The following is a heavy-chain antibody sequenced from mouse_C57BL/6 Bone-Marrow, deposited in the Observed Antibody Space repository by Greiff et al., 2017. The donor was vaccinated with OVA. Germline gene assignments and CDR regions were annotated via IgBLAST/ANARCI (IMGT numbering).Heavy chain of an antibody. CDR1: GFNIKDDY. V-gene: IGHV14-4*01. J-gene: IGHJ4*01. CDR3: TFYYAYAMDD. CDR2: IDPENGDT. D-gene: IGHD1-1*01. Sequence: EVQLQESGAELVRPGASVKLSCTASGFNIKDDYMHWVKQRPEQGLEWIGWIDPENGDTEYASKFQGKATITADTSSNTAYLQLSSLTSEDTAVYYCTFYYAYAMDDWGQGTSVTVSS.